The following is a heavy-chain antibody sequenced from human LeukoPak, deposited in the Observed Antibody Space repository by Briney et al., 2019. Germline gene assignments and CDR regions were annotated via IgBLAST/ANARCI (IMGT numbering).Heavy chain of an antibody. CDR3: IKDAPNGSIDY. D-gene: IGHD2-8*01. J-gene: IGHJ4*02. CDR2: ISWTGDKV. V-gene: IGHV3-9*01. CDR1: GFTFGDFV. Sequence: GGSLRLSCVTSGFTFGDFVMHWVRQTPGKGLECVSTISWTGDKVAYAGSVKGRFTVSRDNAKNSLFLQMNSLRTDDTALYYCIKDAPNGSIDYWGQGTLVTVSS.